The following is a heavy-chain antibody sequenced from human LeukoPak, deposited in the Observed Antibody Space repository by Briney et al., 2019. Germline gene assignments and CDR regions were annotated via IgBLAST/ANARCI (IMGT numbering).Heavy chain of an antibody. V-gene: IGHV3-7*01. J-gene: IGHJ4*02. Sequence: GWALSLSCTASGFTLSRSWMNWIRQAPGKGLEWVATINPDGDGMRFVDSVKGRFTMSRDNAQSSLHLQMNSLRFEDTAFYYCAAWTDRGYSYWGQGVLVTVSS. CDR1: GFTLSRSW. D-gene: IGHD5-12*01. CDR3: AAWTDRGYSY. CDR2: INPDGDGM.